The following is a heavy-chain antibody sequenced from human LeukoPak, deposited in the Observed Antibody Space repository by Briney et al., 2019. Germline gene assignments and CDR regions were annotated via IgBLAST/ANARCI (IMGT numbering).Heavy chain of an antibody. J-gene: IGHJ5*02. V-gene: IGHV1-24*01. Sequence: ASVKVSCKVFGYTLTELSMHWVRQAPGKGLEWMGGFDPEDGETIYAQKFQGRVTMTEDTSTDTAYMELGRLRSDDTAVYYCARDLGGSNYNWFDPWGQGTLVTVSS. CDR3: ARDLGGSNYNWFDP. CDR1: GYTLTELS. CDR2: FDPEDGET. D-gene: IGHD3-16*01.